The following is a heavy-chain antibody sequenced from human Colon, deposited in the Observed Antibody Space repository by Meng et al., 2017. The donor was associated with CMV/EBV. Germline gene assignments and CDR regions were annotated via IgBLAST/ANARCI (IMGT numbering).Heavy chain of an antibody. J-gene: IGHJ6*02. CDR1: GFTFSSYA. D-gene: IGHD2-2*01. V-gene: IGHV3-23*03. CDR2: IYSGGSST. CDR3: AREARYSGDSGTSSAMDV. Sequence: GESLKISCAASGFTFSSYAMSWVRQAPGKGLEWVSVIYSGGSSTYYADSVKGRFTISRDNSKNTLYLQMNSLRAEDTAVYYCAREARYSGDSGTSSAMDVWGQGTTVTVSS.